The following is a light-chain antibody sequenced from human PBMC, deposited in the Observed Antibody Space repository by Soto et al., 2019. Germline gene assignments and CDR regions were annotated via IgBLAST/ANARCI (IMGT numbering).Light chain of an antibody. CDR1: SGSVSSRYY. J-gene: IGLJ2*01. V-gene: IGLV8-61*01. CDR3: VLYMKGDIRV. CDR2: SGD. Sequence: QTVVTQEASLSVSPGGTVTLTCGLTSGSVSSRYYPSWYRQDPGQTPRTLIYSGDIRSSVVPDRFSGSILVSKAALTITGAQADDESVYYCVLYMKGDIRVFGGGTKLTVL.